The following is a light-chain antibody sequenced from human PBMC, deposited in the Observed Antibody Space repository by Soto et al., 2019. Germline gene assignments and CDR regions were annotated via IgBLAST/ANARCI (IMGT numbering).Light chain of an antibody. CDR1: TNDLGSYNL. V-gene: IGLV2-23*02. Sequence: QSALTQPASVSGSPGQSITISCTGTTNDLGSYNLVSWYQQHPGKAPRLMIYEVNKRPSGISNRFSGSKSGNTASLTISGLQAEDEAAYYCNSYADSNTYVFGTGTKLTVL. J-gene: IGLJ1*01. CDR3: NSYADSNTYV. CDR2: EVN.